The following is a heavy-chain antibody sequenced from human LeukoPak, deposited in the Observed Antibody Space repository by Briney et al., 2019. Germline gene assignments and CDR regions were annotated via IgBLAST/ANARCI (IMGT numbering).Heavy chain of an antibody. CDR2: ISYDGSNK. D-gene: IGHD6-19*01. CDR1: GFTFSSYA. Sequence: GGSLRLSCAASGFTFSSYAMHWVRQAPGKGLEWVAVISYDGSNKYYADSVKGRFTISRDNSKNTLYLQMYSLRAEDTAVYYCARDASGWSVYWGQGTQVTVSS. J-gene: IGHJ4*02. V-gene: IGHV3-30*14. CDR3: ARDASGWSVY.